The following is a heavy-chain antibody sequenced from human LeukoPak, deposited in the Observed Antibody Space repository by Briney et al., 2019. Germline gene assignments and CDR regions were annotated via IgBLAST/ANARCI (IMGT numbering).Heavy chain of an antibody. CDR1: GDSIRSAGYY. J-gene: IGHJ4*02. CDR2: IHNNGNT. V-gene: IGHV4-31*03. Sequence: SQTLSLTCTVSGDSIRSAGYYWTWIRLRPGKGLEWIGYIHNNGNTYYNPSLGSRVTMSLDMSQNQFSLNLISLTADDTAVYFCARGSYFGDNYYKGTDHWGRGTLVIVSS. CDR3: ARGSYFGDNYYKGTDH. D-gene: IGHD3-10*01.